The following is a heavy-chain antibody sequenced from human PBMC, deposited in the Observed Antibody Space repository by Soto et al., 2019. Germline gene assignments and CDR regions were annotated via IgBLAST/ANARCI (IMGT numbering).Heavy chain of an antibody. V-gene: IGHV3-23*01. J-gene: IGHJ6*02. CDR3: AVHLGQNYYTLDV. CDR1: DFTFSNFV. Sequence: EVQLLESGGGLMRPGESLRLSCTGSDFTFSNFVMSWVRQVPGKGLEWLSCITASGGSTYYADSVKGRFSVSRDNSKNTLYPQLNSLEAEDTAVYHCAVHLGQNYYTLDVWGRGTTVHVSS. CDR2: ITASGGST.